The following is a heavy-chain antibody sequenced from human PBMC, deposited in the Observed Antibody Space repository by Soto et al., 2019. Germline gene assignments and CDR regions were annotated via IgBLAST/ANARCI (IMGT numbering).Heavy chain of an antibody. D-gene: IGHD1-7*01. V-gene: IGHV1-18*01. J-gene: IGHJ6*03. Sequence: ASVKVSCKASGYTFTSYGISWVRQAPGQGLEWMGWISAYNGNTNYEQKLQGRVTMTTDTSTSTAYMELWDLRSGDTAVYYFARENYLYYFYYYVHVWGKGTTVTVSS. CDR1: GYTFTSYG. CDR3: ARENYLYYFYYYVHV. CDR2: ISAYNGNT.